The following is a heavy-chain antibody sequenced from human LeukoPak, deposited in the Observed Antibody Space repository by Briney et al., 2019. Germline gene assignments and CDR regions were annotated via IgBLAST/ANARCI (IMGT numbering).Heavy chain of an antibody. CDR1: GFTFSSYG. Sequence: GGSLRLSCAASGFTFSSYGMHWVRQAPGKGLEWVAVISYDGSNKYYADSVKGRFTISRDNSKNTLYPQMNSLRAEDTAVYYCAKDLRGACHFDYWGQGTLVTVSS. V-gene: IGHV3-30*18. D-gene: IGHD4/OR15-4a*01. J-gene: IGHJ4*02. CDR2: ISYDGSNK. CDR3: AKDLRGACHFDY.